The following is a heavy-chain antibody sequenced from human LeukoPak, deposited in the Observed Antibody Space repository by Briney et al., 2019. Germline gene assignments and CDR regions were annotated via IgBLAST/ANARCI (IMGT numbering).Heavy chain of an antibody. CDR3: ASRSSIWSSYQYTLYYFDS. Sequence: SETLSLTCTVSGSSISSYYWSCIRQPPGRRLEWIGHIYYSGSTNYNPSLKSRVTISVDTSKNQFSLKLSSVTAADTAVYYCASRSSIWSSYQYTLYYFDSCGQGSLVTVSS. J-gene: IGHJ4*02. CDR1: GSSISSYY. CDR2: IYYSGST. D-gene: IGHD3-3*01. V-gene: IGHV4-59*01.